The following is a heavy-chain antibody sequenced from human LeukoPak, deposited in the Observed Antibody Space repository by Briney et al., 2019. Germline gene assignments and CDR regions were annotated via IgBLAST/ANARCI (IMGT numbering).Heavy chain of an antibody. CDR3: AREGGTYLARTFDY. J-gene: IGHJ4*02. CDR1: GGSISSYY. Sequence: SETLSLTFTVAGGSISSYYGSWIRQPPGKGLEWIGYIYYSGSTNYNPPLKSRVTTSVATSKNQFSLRLSSVTAADTAVYYCAREGGTYLARTFDYWGQGTLVTVSS. D-gene: IGHD1-26*01. V-gene: IGHV4-59*12. CDR2: IYYSGST.